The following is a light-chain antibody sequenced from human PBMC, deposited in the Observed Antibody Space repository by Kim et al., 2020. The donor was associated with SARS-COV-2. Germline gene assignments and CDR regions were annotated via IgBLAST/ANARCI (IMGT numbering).Light chain of an antibody. CDR3: QSYDASLGGSRI. CDR2: ANT. J-gene: IGLJ2*01. CDR1: NSNNGAGYG. Sequence: GTISCTGSNSNNGAGYGVHWYQQVPGTAPKLLIYANTNRPSGAPDRFSGSLSGTSASLAITGLQPEDEAHYYCQSYDASLGGSRIFGGGTQLTVL. V-gene: IGLV1-40*01.